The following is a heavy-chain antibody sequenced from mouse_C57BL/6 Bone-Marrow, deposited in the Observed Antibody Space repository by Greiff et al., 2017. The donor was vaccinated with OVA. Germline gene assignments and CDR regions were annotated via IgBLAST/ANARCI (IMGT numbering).Heavy chain of an antibody. CDR2: IYPGSGNT. CDR1: GYTFTDYY. Sequence: QVQLKQSGAELVRPGASVKLSCKASGYTFTDYYINWVKQRPGQGLEWIARIYPGSGNTYYNEKFKGKATLTAEKSSSTAYMQLSSLTSEDSAVYFCARIYYGSREYAMDYWGQGTSVTVSS. D-gene: IGHD1-1*01. J-gene: IGHJ4*01. CDR3: ARIYYGSREYAMDY. V-gene: IGHV1-76*01.